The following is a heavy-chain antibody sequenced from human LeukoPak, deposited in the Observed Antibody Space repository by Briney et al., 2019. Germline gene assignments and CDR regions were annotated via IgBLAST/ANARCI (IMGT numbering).Heavy chain of an antibody. D-gene: IGHD6-13*01. V-gene: IGHV4-38-2*02. CDR2: IYHSGST. J-gene: IGHJ2*01. CDR3: ARDWAAETLRYFDL. CDR1: GYSISSGYY. Sequence: PSETLSLTCTVSGYSISSGYYWGWIRQPPGKGLEWIGSIYHSGSTHYNPSLKSRVSISLDTSKNQFSLKMSSVTAADTAVYYCARDWAAETLRYFDLWGRGTLVTVSS.